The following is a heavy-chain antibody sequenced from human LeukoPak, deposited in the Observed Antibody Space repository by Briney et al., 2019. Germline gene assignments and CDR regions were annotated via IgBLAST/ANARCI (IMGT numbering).Heavy chain of an antibody. CDR2: IYHSGST. D-gene: IGHD2-2*01. Sequence: SGTLSLTCAVSGGSISSSNWWSWVRQPPGKGLEWIGEIYHSGSTNYNPSLKSRVTISVDTSKNQFSLKLSSVTAADTAVYYCARHPYCSSTSCLRGTNWFDPWGQGTLVTVSS. CDR1: GGSISSSNW. CDR3: ARHPYCSSTSCLRGTNWFDP. J-gene: IGHJ5*02. V-gene: IGHV4-4*02.